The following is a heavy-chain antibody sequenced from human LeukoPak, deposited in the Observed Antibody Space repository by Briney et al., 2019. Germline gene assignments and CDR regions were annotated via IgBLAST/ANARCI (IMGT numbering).Heavy chain of an antibody. D-gene: IGHD3-22*01. Sequence: GRSLRLSCAASGFTFSSYAMHWVRQAPGKGLEWVAVISYDGSNKYYADSVKGLFTISSDNSKNTLYLQMNNLIADDTAVYYCANVGLGPTITGMLVFITTPPDYWGQGTLVTVSS. CDR1: GFTFSSYA. CDR2: ISYDGSNK. V-gene: IGHV3-30-3*01. CDR3: ANVGLGPTITGMLVFITTPPDY. J-gene: IGHJ4*02.